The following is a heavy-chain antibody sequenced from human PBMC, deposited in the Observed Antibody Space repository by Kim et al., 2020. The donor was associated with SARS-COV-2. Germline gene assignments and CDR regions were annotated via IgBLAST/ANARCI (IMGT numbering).Heavy chain of an antibody. CDR3: AKDRGGSDGPVFES. D-gene: IGHD3-10*01. CDR1: GFTLGNNV. V-gene: IGHV3-23*01. J-gene: IGHJ5*01. CDR2: IRTRASAETT. Sequence: GGSLRLSCAASGFTLGNNVMSWVRQAPGRGLEWVSTIRTRASAETTYYADSVNGRFTVSRDISKNTLYLELSSLRADDTALYYCAKDRGGSDGPVFESWG.